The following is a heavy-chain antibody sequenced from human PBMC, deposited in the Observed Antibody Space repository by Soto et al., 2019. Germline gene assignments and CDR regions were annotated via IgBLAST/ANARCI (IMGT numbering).Heavy chain of an antibody. Sequence: ASVKVSCKTSGYTFTSYDINWVRQATGQELEWMGWMNPNSGDTGYAQNFQGRVTLTRDTSITTAYMELSSLISDDTAVYYCARRGDLYYYGSGSPYYMDVWGKGTTVTVSS. V-gene: IGHV1-8*01. J-gene: IGHJ6*03. CDR2: MNPNSGDT. CDR3: ARRGDLYYYGSGSPYYMDV. CDR1: GYTFTSYD. D-gene: IGHD3-10*01.